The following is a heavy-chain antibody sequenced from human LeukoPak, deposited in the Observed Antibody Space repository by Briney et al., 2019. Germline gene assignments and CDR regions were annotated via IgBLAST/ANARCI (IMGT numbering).Heavy chain of an antibody. CDR1: GFTFSHYG. J-gene: IGHJ4*02. CDR3: ARDRGHYYDSSGYYLTN. D-gene: IGHD3-22*01. CDR2: IWYDGSNK. V-gene: IGHV3-33*01. Sequence: GRSLRLSCAASGFTFSHYGMHWVRQAPGKGLEWVSIIWYDGSNKYYADSVRGRFTISRDDSKNTLYLQMNSLRAEDTAVYYCARDRGHYYDSSGYYLTNWGQGTLVTVS.